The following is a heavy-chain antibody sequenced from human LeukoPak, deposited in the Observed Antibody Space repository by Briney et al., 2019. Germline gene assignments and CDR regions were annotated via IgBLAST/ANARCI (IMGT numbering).Heavy chain of an antibody. CDR1: GFTFSNYG. Sequence: GGSLRLSCAASGFTFSNYGMHCVRQAPGKGLEWVAVISYTGSNEYYPDSVKGRFTISRDNSKNTLYLQMNSLRAEDTAVYYCAKGHYDSSGYYFDYWGQGTLVTVSS. D-gene: IGHD3-22*01. CDR3: AKGHYDSSGYYFDY. V-gene: IGHV3-30*18. CDR2: ISYTGSNE. J-gene: IGHJ4*02.